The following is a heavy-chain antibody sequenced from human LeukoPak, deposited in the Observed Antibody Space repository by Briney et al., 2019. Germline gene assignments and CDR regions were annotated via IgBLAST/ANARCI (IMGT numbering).Heavy chain of an antibody. CDR3: ASALFDDGSAFDI. J-gene: IGHJ3*02. V-gene: IGHV3-64*01. D-gene: IGHD1-26*01. Sequence: GGSLRLSCAASGFTFSSYAMHWVRQAPGKGLEYVSAISSNGGSTYYANSVKGRFTISRDNSKNTLYLQMGSLRAEDMAVYYCASALFDDGSAFDIWGQGTMVTVSS. CDR2: ISSNGGST. CDR1: GFTFSSYA.